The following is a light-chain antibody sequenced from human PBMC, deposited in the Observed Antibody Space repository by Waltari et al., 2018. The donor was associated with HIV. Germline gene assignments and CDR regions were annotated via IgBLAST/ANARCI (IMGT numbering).Light chain of an antibody. CDR3: QAWGSNTPV. V-gene: IGLV3-1*01. CDR2: QDS. J-gene: IGLJ2*01. Sequence: SYELTQPPSVSVSPGQTASITCSGDKLGDKYACWYQQKPGQSPVLVIYQDSKRPSGVPERLSGSNSGNTATLTISGTQAVDEADYYCQAWGSNTPVFGGGTKLTVL. CDR1: KLGDKY.